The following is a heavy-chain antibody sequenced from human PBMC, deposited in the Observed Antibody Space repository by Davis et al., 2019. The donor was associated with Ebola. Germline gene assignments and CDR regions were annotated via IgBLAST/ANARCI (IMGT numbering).Heavy chain of an antibody. D-gene: IGHD2-2*01. CDR2: IKSKTDGGTT. J-gene: IGHJ4*02. V-gene: IGHV3-15*01. CDR1: GFTFSNAW. CDR3: SSPDCSSTSCSDY. Sequence: GGSLRLSCAASGFTFSNAWMSWVRQAPGKGLEWVGRIKSKTDGGTTDYAAPVKGRFTISRDDSKNTLYLQMNSLKTEDTAVYYCSSPDCSSTSCSDYWGQGTLVTVSS.